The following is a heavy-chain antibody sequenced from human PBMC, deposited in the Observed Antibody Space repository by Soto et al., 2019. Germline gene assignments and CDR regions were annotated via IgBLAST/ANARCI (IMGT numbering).Heavy chain of an antibody. V-gene: IGHV3-53*01. CDR3: AREDCGGTTYLYHGMDV. CDR1: GFSVTSKN. CDR2: IYRSGST. J-gene: IGHJ6*02. D-gene: IGHD3-16*01. Sequence: EVQLVESGGGLIPPGESLTLSCAASGFSVTSKNMNWVRQAPGKGLEWVSVIYRSGSTSYADSVNGRFSISRDISKNTVSLQMNTLRAEDTAVYFCAREDCGGTTYLYHGMDVWGQGTTVTVS.